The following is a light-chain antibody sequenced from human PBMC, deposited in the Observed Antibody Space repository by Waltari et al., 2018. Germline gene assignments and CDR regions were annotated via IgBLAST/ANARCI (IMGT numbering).Light chain of an antibody. CDR2: ANN. V-gene: IGLV1-40*01. J-gene: IGLJ3*02. Sequence: QSVLTQPPSVSGAPGQRVTVPCPGSSSNTGAGLAVPWYPPTPGQPPNRPTHRHHNTPHHPATAPKLLIYANNNRPPGVPDRFSGSKSGTSASLAITGLQADDEADYYCQSYDTSLSGSNWVFGGGTKLTVL. CDR1: SSNTGAGLA. CDR3: QSYDTSLSGSNWV.